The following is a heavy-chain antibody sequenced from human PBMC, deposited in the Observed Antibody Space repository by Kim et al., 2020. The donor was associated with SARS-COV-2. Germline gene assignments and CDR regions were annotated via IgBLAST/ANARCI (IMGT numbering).Heavy chain of an antibody. CDR2: IYYSGST. CDR1: GGSISSYY. Sequence: SETLSLTCTVSGGSISSYYWSWIRQPPGKGLEWIGYIYYSGSTNYNPSLKSRVTISVDTSKNQFSLKLSSVTAADTAVYYCARAMRVLPPSYWYFDLWGRGTLVTVSS. CDR3: ARAMRVLPPSYWYFDL. D-gene: IGHD2-15*01. J-gene: IGHJ2*01. V-gene: IGHV4-59*01.